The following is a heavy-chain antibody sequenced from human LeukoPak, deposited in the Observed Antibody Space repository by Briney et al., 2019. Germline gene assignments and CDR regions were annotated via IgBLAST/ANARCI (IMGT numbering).Heavy chain of an antibody. CDR2: ISSSSSYI. J-gene: IGHJ6*03. V-gene: IGHV3-21*01. Sequence: GGSLRLSCAASGFTFSSYSMNWVRQAPGKGLEWVSSISSSSSYIYYADSVKGRFTISRDNAKNSLYLQMNSLRAEDTAVYYCARGRAGSSSRYYYMDVWGKGTTVTASS. D-gene: IGHD6-6*01. CDR1: GFTFSSYS. CDR3: ARGRAGSSSRYYYMDV.